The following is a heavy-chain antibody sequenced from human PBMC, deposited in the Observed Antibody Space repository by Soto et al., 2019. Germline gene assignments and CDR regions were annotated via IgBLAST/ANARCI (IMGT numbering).Heavy chain of an antibody. CDR2: ISYDGTNK. Sequence: QVQLVESGGGVVQPGRSLRLSCAASGFTFSTYSMHWVRQAPGKGLEWVALISYDGTNKYYADSVKGRFTISRDNSKNTLYLQTNSLRLEDTAVYYCARVVTMIVVVPNYWGQGTLVTVSS. V-gene: IGHV3-30-3*01. J-gene: IGHJ4*02. CDR3: ARVVTMIVVVPNY. D-gene: IGHD3-22*01. CDR1: GFTFSTYS.